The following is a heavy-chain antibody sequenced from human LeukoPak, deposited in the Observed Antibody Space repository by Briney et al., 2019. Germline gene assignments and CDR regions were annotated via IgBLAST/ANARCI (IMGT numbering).Heavy chain of an antibody. CDR2: IKQDGSEK. D-gene: IGHD6-13*01. Sequence: PGGSPRLPCPASGFPFSSYWMGWVRQAPGKGLGWGANIKQDGSEKYYVDSVKARFTISRENAKNSLYLKMNSLRAEDTAVYCCARDRIAAAGTNWFDPWGQGTLVTVSS. CDR3: ARDRIAAAGTNWFDP. CDR1: GFPFSSYW. V-gene: IGHV3-7*01. J-gene: IGHJ5*02.